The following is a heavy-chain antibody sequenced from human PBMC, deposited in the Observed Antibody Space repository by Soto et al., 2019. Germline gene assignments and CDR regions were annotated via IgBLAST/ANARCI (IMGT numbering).Heavy chain of an antibody. J-gene: IGHJ5*02. CDR2: VSGSGANT. CDR1: GFTFSSYG. D-gene: IGHD6-13*01. V-gene: IGHV3-23*01. Sequence: PGGSLRLSCAVSGFTFSSYGMSWVRQAPGKGLEWVSAVSGSGANTYYADSVKGRFTISRDNAKNSLYLQMNSLRDEDTAVYYCARDSPYSSSWYDLNWFDPWGQGTLVTVSS. CDR3: ARDSPYSSSWYDLNWFDP.